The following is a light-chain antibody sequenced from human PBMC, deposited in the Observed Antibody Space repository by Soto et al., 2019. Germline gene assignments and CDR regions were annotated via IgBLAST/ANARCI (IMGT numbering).Light chain of an antibody. V-gene: IGKV3-20*01. CDR1: QSVSIN. CDR2: AAS. CDR3: QHYGSSVT. J-gene: IGKJ5*01. Sequence: IVLTQSPGTLSLSAGERATLSCRASQSVSINLAWYQQKPGQAPRLLIYAASNRATGVPARFSGSGSGTYFPLTISRMAPEDFAVYYCQHYGSSVTFGQGTRLEIK.